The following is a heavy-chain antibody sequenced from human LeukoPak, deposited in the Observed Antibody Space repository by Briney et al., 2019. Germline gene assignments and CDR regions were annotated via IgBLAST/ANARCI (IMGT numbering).Heavy chain of an antibody. CDR3: ARDHRPGYSSGWPPIDY. CDR1: GHTFTGYY. J-gene: IGHJ4*02. V-gene: IGHV1-2*02. D-gene: IGHD6-19*01. CDR2: INPNSGGT. Sequence: ASVKVSCKASGHTFTGYYMHWVRQAPGQGLEWMGWINPNSGGTNYAQKFQGRVTMTRDTSISTAYMELSRLRSDDTAVYYCARDHRPGYSSGWPPIDYWGQGTLVTVSS.